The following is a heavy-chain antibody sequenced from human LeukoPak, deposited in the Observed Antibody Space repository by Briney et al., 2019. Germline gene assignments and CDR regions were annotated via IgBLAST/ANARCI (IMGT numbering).Heavy chain of an antibody. J-gene: IGHJ4*02. Sequence: SETPSLTCAVSGFSISTGYYWGWIRQPPGKGLEWIGSIFYSGSTYQNPSLKSRVTISLDTSKNHFSLKLTSATAADTAVYYCARSAGDPGDEYYFNYWGQGTLVTVSS. CDR3: ARSAGDPGDEYYFNY. V-gene: IGHV4-38-2*01. CDR2: IFYSGST. D-gene: IGHD4-17*01. CDR1: GFSISTGYY.